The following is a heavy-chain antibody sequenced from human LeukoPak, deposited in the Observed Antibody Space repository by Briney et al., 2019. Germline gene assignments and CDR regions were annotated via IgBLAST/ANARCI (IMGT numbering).Heavy chain of an antibody. V-gene: IGHV3-48*04. J-gene: IGHJ4*02. Sequence: GGSLRLSCAASGFTFSSYSMNWVRQAPGKGLEWVSYISSSSTIYYADSVKGRFTISRDNAKNSLYLQMNSLRAEDTAVYYCARGPDLIVVVPAGGDYFDYWGQGTLVTVSS. D-gene: IGHD2-2*01. CDR1: GFTFSSYS. CDR3: ARGPDLIVVVPAGGDYFDY. CDR2: ISSSSTI.